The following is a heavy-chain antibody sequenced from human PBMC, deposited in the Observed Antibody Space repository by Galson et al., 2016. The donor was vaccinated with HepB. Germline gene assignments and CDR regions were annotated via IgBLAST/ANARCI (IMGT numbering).Heavy chain of an antibody. CDR3: ARSREYFGSGSYLDY. V-gene: IGHV3-33*01. Sequence: SLRLSCAASGFNFISYGMHWVRQAPGKGLEWVAVTWFDGNYKDYAESVKGRITVSRANTKNTLSLQLDSLRAEDTAVYHCARSREYFGSGSYLDYWGQGTLVIVSS. CDR2: TWFDGNYK. J-gene: IGHJ4*02. D-gene: IGHD3-10*01. CDR1: GFNFISYG.